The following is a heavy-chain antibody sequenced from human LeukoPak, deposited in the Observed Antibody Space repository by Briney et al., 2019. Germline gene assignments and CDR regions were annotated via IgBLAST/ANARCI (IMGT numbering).Heavy chain of an antibody. J-gene: IGHJ4*02. D-gene: IGHD3-22*01. CDR2: IKQDGSEK. CDR1: GFTFSSYW. V-gene: IGHV3-7*01. Sequence: PGGSLRLSWAASGFTFSSYWMSWVRQAPGKGLEWVANIKQDGSEKYYVDSVKGRFTISRDNAKNSLYLQMNSLRAEDTAVYYCARDLYYDSSGHFDYWGQGTLVTVSS. CDR3: ARDLYYDSSGHFDY.